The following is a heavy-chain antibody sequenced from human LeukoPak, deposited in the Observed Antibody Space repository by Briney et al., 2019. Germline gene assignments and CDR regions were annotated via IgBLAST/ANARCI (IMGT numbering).Heavy chain of an antibody. J-gene: IGHJ4*02. D-gene: IGHD6-13*01. CDR1: GFTFSSYA. CDR2: ISGSGGST. CDR3: AKSVVGAAAPHLYFDY. Sequence: GGSLRLSCAASGFTFSSYAMSWVRQAPGKGLEWVSAISGSGGSTYYADSVKGRFTISRDNSKNTLYLQMNSLRAEDTAVYYCAKSVVGAAAPHLYFDYWGQGTLVTVSS. V-gene: IGHV3-23*01.